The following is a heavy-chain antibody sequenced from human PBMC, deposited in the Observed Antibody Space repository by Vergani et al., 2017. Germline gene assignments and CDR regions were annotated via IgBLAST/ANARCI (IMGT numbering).Heavy chain of an antibody. Sequence: QVQLVQSGAEVKKPGSSVKVSCKASGGTFSSYAISWVRQAPGQGLEWMGRIIPIFGTANYAQKFQGRVTITADDSTSTAYMELSSLRCEDTAVYYCARDLMWSCRDHDARMDVWGQGTTVTVSS. D-gene: IGHD1-14*01. J-gene: IGHJ6*02. CDR1: GGTFSSYA. CDR3: ARDLMWSCRDHDARMDV. CDR2: IIPIFGTA. V-gene: IGHV1-69*18.